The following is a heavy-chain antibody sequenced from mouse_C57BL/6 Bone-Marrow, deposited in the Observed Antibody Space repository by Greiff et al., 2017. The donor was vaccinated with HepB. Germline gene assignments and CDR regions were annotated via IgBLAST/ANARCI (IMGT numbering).Heavy chain of an antibody. V-gene: IGHV6-6*01. Sequence: EVKVEESGGGLVQPGGSMKLSCAASGFTFSDAWMDWVRQSPEKGLEWVAEIRNKANNHATYYAESVKGRFTISRDDSKSSVYLQMNSLRAEDTGIYYCTSPYGTPGWFAYWGQGTLVTVSA. J-gene: IGHJ3*01. D-gene: IGHD2-1*01. CDR1: GFTFSDAW. CDR3: TSPYGTPGWFAY. CDR2: IRNKANNHAT.